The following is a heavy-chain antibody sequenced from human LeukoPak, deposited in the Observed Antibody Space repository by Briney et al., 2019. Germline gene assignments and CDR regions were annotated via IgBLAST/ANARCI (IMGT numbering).Heavy chain of an antibody. D-gene: IGHD5-12*01. V-gene: IGHV4-4*07. CDR2: IYSSGST. Sequence: SETLSLTCTVSGGSISRYYWSWIRQPAGKRLEWIGRIYSSGSTNYNPSLKSRVTMSVDTSKNQFSLKLSSMTAADTAVYYCARDRYSGYDNAFDIWGRGTMVTVSS. CDR3: ARDRYSGYDNAFDI. J-gene: IGHJ3*02. CDR1: GGSISRYY.